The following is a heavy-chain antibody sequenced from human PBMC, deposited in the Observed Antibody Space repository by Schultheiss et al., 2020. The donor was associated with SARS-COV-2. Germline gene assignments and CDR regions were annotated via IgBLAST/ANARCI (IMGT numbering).Heavy chain of an antibody. CDR2: INHSGST. CDR3: ARHLGYSYYFDY. J-gene: IGHJ4*02. D-gene: IGHD5-18*01. Sequence: SETLSLTCAVSGGSISSGGYSWSWIRQPPGKGLEWIGEINHSGSTNYNPSLKSRVTISVDTSKNQFSLKLSSVTAADTAVYYCARHLGYSYYFDYWGQGTLVTVSS. CDR1: GGSISSGGYS. V-gene: IGHV4-30-2*01.